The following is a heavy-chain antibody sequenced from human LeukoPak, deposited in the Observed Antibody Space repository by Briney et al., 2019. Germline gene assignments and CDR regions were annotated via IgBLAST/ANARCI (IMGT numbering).Heavy chain of an antibody. Sequence: GGSLRLSCAASGFTFSSYAMYWVRQAPGKGLEWVAVISYDGSNKYYADSVKGRFTISRDNSKNTLYLQMNSLRAEDTAVYYCARGGSSWNSWGQGTLVTVSS. V-gene: IGHV3-30-3*01. D-gene: IGHD6-13*01. CDR1: GFTFSSYA. CDR3: ARGGSSWNS. J-gene: IGHJ4*02. CDR2: ISYDGSNK.